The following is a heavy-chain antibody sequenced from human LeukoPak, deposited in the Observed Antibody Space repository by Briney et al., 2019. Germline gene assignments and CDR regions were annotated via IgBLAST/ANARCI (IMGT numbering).Heavy chain of an antibody. CDR2: IKSDGSTT. CDR3: ARVVDTHFDY. CDR1: GFTFSSYA. Sequence: GRCLRLSCAASGFTFSSYAMSWVRQAPGKGLVWVSRIKSDGSTTTYADSVKGRFTISRDNAKNTLYLQMNSLRAEDTAVYYCARVVDTHFDYWGQGTLVTVSS. V-gene: IGHV3-74*01. J-gene: IGHJ4*02. D-gene: IGHD5-18*01.